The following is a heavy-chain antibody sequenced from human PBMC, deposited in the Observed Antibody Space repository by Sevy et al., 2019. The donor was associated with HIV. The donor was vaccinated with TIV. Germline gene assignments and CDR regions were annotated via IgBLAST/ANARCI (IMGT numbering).Heavy chain of an antibody. CDR2: IIPIFGTA. V-gene: IGHV1-69*06. J-gene: IGHJ6*03. Sequence: ASVKVSCKASGGTFSSYAISWVRQAPGQGLEWMGGIIPIFGTANYAQKFQGRVTITADKSTSTAYMELSSLRSEDTAVYYCARSSVVRGVPYYYYMDVWGKGTTVTVSS. D-gene: IGHD3-10*01. CDR1: GGTFSSYA. CDR3: ARSSVVRGVPYYYYMDV.